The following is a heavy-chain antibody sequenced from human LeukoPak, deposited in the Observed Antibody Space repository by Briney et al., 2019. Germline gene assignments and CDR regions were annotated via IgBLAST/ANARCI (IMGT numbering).Heavy chain of an antibody. J-gene: IGHJ4*02. CDR2: ISGSGGST. V-gene: IGHV3-23*01. D-gene: IGHD6-25*01. Sequence: GGSLRLSCAASGFTSSYYAMTWVRQAPGKGLEWVSAISGSGGSTYYADSVKGRFTISRDNSKNTLYLQMNSLRAEDTAVYYCAKDSTQRLSVFDYWGQGTLVTVSS. CDR3: AKDSTQRLSVFDY. CDR1: GFTSSYYA.